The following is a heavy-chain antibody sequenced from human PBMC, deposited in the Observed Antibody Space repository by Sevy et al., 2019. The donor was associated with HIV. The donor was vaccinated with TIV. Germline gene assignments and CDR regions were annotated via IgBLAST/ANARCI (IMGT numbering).Heavy chain of an antibody. CDR3: TKVIEIGQELKSYYMDV. CDR2: IKSKTDGGIT. CDR1: GFTFSNTW. D-gene: IGHD1-26*01. J-gene: IGHJ6*03. Sequence: GGSLRLSCAASGFTFSNTWMSWIRQAPGKGLEWVGRIKSKTDGGITDYAAPVKGRFSISRDDSKNTLYLQMSSLKTEDTALYYCTKVIEIGQELKSYYMDVWGKGTTVTVSS. V-gene: IGHV3-15*01.